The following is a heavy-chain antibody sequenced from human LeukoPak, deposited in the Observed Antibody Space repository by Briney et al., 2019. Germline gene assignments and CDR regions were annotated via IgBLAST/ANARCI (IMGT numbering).Heavy chain of an antibody. CDR3: AREWSSSSVISWFDP. CDR2: IYYSGST. CDR1: GGSISSHY. Sequence: PSETLSLTCTVSGGSISSHYWSWIRQPPGKGLEWIGYIYYSGSTNYNPSLKSRVTISVDTSKNQFSLKLSSVTAADTAVYYCAREWSSSSVISWFDPWAQGTLVTVSS. J-gene: IGHJ5*02. D-gene: IGHD6-6*01. V-gene: IGHV4-59*11.